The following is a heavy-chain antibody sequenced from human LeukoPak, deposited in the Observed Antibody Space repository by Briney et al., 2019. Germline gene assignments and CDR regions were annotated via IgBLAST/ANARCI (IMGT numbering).Heavy chain of an antibody. D-gene: IGHD4-17*01. CDR2: ISYDGSNK. J-gene: IGHJ6*02. V-gene: IGHV3-30*04. CDR3: ATSYGDYDYYGMDV. Sequence: PGGSLRLSCAASGFTFSSYAMSWVRQAPGKGLEWVAVISYDGSNKYYADSVKGRLTISRDNSKNTLYLQMNSLRAEDTAVYYCATSYGDYDYYGMDVWGQGTTVTVSS. CDR1: GFTFSSYA.